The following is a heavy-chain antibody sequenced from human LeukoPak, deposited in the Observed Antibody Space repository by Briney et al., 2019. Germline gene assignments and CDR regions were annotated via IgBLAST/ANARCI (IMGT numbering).Heavy chain of an antibody. CDR1: GGSFSGYY. CDR2: INHSGST. CDR3: ATRRAHIWGSYRYFFDY. Sequence: PSETLSLTCAVYGGSFSGYYWSWIRQPPGKGLEWMGEINHSGSTNYNPSLKSRVTISVDTSKNQFSLKLSSVTAADTAVYYCATRRAHIWGSYRYFFDYWGQGTLVTVSS. J-gene: IGHJ4*02. D-gene: IGHD3-16*02. V-gene: IGHV4-34*01.